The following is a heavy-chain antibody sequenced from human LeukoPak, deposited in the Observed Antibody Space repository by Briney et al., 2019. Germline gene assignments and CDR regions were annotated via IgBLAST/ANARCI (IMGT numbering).Heavy chain of an antibody. V-gene: IGHV4-34*01. D-gene: IGHD2-21*02. J-gene: IGHJ5*02. CDR1: GGSFSGYY. CDR2: INHSGST. Sequence: SETLSLTCAVYGGSFSGYYWSWIRQPPGKGLEWIGEINHSGSTNYNPSLKSRLTISVDTSKNQFSLKLSSVTAADTAIYYCARDLVTSTYNWFDPWGQGTLVTVSP. CDR3: ARDLVTSTYNWFDP.